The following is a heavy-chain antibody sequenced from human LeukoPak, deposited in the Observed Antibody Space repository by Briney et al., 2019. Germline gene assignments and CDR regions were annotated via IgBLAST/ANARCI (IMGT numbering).Heavy chain of an antibody. J-gene: IGHJ6*04. CDR2: ISSSGSTI. D-gene: IGHD3-10*02. Sequence: GGSLRLACAASGFTFSSYEMNWVRQAPGKGLEWVSYISSSGSTIYYADSVKGRFTISRDNAKSSLYLQMNSLRAEETAVYYCAELGINMIGGVWGKGTTVTIPS. CDR1: GFTFSSYE. V-gene: IGHV3-48*03. CDR3: AELGINMIGGV.